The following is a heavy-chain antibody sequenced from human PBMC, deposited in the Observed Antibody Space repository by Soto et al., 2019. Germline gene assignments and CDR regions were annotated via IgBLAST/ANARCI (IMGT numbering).Heavy chain of an antibody. CDR2: IYYTGSS. Sequence: SETLSLTCTVSGGSVSSGNYYWSWIRQPPGKGLEWIGFIYYTGSSSYNPSLKSRVTISVDTSKNQSSLKLSSVTAADTAVYYCARELRFGEDYYGMDVWGQGTTVTVSS. CDR1: GGSVSSGNYY. CDR3: ARELRFGEDYYGMDV. J-gene: IGHJ6*02. D-gene: IGHD3-10*01. V-gene: IGHV4-61*01.